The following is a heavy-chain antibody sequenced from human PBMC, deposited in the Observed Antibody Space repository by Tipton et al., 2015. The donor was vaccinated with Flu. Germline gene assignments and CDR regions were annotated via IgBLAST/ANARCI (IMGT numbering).Heavy chain of an antibody. J-gene: IGHJ2*01. V-gene: IGHV4-59*01. CDR1: GGSISSYY. CDR2: IYYSGST. CDR3: ARVSGSCSWSQDWSFDL. Sequence: TLSLTCTVSGGSISSYYWSWIRQPPGKGLEWLGDIYYSGSTNYNPSLKSRVTISVDTSKNQFSLKLSSVTAADTAVYYCARVSGSCSWSQDWSFDLWGRGTLLAVSS. D-gene: IGHD6-13*01.